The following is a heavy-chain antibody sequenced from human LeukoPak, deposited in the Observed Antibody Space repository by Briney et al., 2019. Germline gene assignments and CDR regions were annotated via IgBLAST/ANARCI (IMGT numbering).Heavy chain of an antibody. Sequence: ASVRVSCKASGYTFTGYYMHWVRQAPGQGLEWMGRINPNSGGTNYAQKFQGRVTMTRDTSISTAYMELSRLRSDDTAVYYCARDPLHCIGGSCYSSWFDPWGQGTLVTVSS. D-gene: IGHD2-15*01. CDR3: ARDPLHCIGGSCYSSWFDP. CDR2: INPNSGGT. V-gene: IGHV1-2*06. J-gene: IGHJ5*02. CDR1: GYTFTGYY.